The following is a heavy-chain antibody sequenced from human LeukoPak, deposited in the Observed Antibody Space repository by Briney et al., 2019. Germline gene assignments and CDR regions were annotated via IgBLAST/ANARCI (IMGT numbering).Heavy chain of an antibody. CDR1: GFTFSSYG. Sequence: GRSLRLSCAASGFTFSSYGMHWVRQAPGKGLEWVAVISYDGSNKYYADSVKGQFTISRDNSKNTLYLQMNSLRAEDTAVYYCTTGSGSYYYWGQGTLVTVSS. CDR2: ISYDGSNK. V-gene: IGHV3-30*03. CDR3: TTGSGSYYY. J-gene: IGHJ4*02. D-gene: IGHD3-10*01.